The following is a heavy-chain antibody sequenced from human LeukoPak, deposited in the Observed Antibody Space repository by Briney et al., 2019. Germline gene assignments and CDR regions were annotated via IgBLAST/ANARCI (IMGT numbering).Heavy chain of an antibody. CDR1: GFTFSSYA. CDR3: ARETQQWTYMDV. V-gene: IGHV3-30-3*01. Sequence: GGSLRLSCAASGFTFSSYAMHWVRQAPGKGLEWVAVISYDGGNKYYADSVKGRFTISRDNSKNSLYLQMNSLRAEDTAVYYCARETQQWTYMDVWGKGTTVTVSS. CDR2: ISYDGGNK. J-gene: IGHJ6*03. D-gene: IGHD6-19*01.